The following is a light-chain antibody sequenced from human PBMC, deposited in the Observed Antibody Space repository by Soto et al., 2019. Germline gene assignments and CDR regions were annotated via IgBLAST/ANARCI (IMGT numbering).Light chain of an antibody. Sequence: DIQMTQSPSSLSASVGDRVTITCRASQSSRNYVNWYQQKPGKAPKFLIYVASTLQSGVPSRFSGSGSGTDFTLTISSLLPEDFATYYCQQSYSTPYTFGPGTKLEIK. CDR2: VAS. CDR3: QQSYSTPYT. CDR1: QSSRNY. V-gene: IGKV1-39*01. J-gene: IGKJ2*01.